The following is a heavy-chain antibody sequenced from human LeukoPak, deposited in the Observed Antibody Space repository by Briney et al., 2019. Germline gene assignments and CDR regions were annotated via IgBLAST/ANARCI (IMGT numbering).Heavy chain of an antibody. D-gene: IGHD3-22*01. J-gene: IGHJ3*02. Sequence: SVKVSCKASGGTFSSYAISWVRQAPGQGPEWMGGIIPIFGTANYAQKFQGRVTITTDESTSTAYMELSSLRSEDTAVYYCASGHSSGYYYAAGAFDIWGQGTMVTVSS. CDR1: GGTFSSYA. CDR2: IIPIFGTA. CDR3: ASGHSSGYYYAAGAFDI. V-gene: IGHV1-69*05.